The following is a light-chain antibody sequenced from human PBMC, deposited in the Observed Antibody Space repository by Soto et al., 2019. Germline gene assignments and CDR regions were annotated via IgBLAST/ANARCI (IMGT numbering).Light chain of an antibody. CDR3: LQHNEFWWT. J-gene: IGKJ1*01. V-gene: IGKV1-17*01. CDR2: AAS. Sequence: DIQMSQSPSSLSASVGDRVTITCRASQGIGDALGWYQQKPGKAPKRLIYAASTLQSGVPSRFSGSESGTEFTLTISSLQPDDFATYYCLQHNEFWWTFGQGTKVEIK. CDR1: QGIGDA.